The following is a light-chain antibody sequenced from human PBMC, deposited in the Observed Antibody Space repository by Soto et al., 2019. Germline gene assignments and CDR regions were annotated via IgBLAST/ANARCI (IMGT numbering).Light chain of an antibody. J-gene: IGKJ2*01. Sequence: DIVMTQSPLSLPVTPGESASISCRSSQHLLHSNGYNYLDWYLQRPGQSPQLLIYLTSSRASGVPDRFNGSGSGTDFTLKNTRVEAEDVGVYYCMQGLQTPQTFGQGTKLEIK. CDR3: MQGLQTPQT. CDR2: LTS. V-gene: IGKV2-28*01. CDR1: QHLLHSNGYNY.